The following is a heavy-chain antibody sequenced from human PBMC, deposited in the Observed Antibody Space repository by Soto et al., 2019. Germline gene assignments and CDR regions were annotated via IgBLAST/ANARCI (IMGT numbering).Heavy chain of an antibody. V-gene: IGHV3-21*01. Sequence: GGSLRLSCAASGFPFSSYSMNWVRQAPGKGLEWVSSISSSSSYIYYADSVKGRFTISRDNAKNSLYLQMNSLRAEDTAVYYCARADSGWIQLWLESNFWFDPWGQGTLVTVSS. CDR1: GFPFSSYS. CDR3: ARADSGWIQLWLESNFWFDP. D-gene: IGHD5-18*01. CDR2: ISSSSSYI. J-gene: IGHJ5*02.